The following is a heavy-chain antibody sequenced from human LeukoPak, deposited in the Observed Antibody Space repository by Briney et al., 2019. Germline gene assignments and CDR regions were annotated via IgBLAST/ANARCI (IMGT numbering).Heavy chain of an antibody. CDR2: INPNSGGT. CDR3: ARDFYPETRYSSSWWD. Sequence: ASVKVSCKASGYTFTGYCMHWVRQAPGQGLEWMGWINPNSGGTNYAQKFQGRVTMTRDTSISTAYMELSRLRSDDTAVYYCARDFYPETRYSSSWWDWGQGTLVTVSS. J-gene: IGHJ4*02. D-gene: IGHD6-13*01. V-gene: IGHV1-2*02. CDR1: GYTFTGYC.